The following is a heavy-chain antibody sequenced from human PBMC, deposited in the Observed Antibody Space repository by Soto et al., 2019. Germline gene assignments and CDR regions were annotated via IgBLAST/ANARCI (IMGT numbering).Heavy chain of an antibody. Sequence: GGSLRLSCAASGFTFSNYAISWVRQAPGKGLEWVSSISGSGGSTYYADSVKGRFAISRDNSKNTLYLQMNSLRAEDTAVYYCAKSDSVAGTSGGMDVWGQGTTVTVSS. V-gene: IGHV3-23*01. D-gene: IGHD6-19*01. J-gene: IGHJ6*02. CDR2: ISGSGGST. CDR3: AKSDSVAGTSGGMDV. CDR1: GFTFSNYA.